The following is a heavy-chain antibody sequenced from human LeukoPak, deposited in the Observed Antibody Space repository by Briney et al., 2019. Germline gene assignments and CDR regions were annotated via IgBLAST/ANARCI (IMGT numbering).Heavy chain of an antibody. V-gene: IGHV1-69*05. D-gene: IGHD3-3*01. Sequence: ASVKVSCKASGGTFSSYPISWVRQAPGQGLEWMGGITPIFWTANYAQEFQGRVTITTDESTSTAYIELGVLKSEGTAVCYCCRSYYDFWSGYLSIGSWFDPWGQGNLVTVSS. CDR3: CRSYYDFWSGYLSIGSWFDP. CDR1: GGTFSSYP. CDR2: ITPIFWTA. J-gene: IGHJ5*02.